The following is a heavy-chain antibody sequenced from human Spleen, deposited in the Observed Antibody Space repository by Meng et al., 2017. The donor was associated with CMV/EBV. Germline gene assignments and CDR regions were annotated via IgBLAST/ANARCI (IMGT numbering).Heavy chain of an antibody. CDR2: MNPNSGNT. CDR3: ARTRIEVEPDGRKIKLYNYGMDV. D-gene: IGHD2-2*01. J-gene: IGHJ6*02. V-gene: IGHV1-8*01. Sequence: ASVKVSCKASGYTFTTYDINWVRQATGQGLEWMGWMNPNSGNTDYAQKFQGRVSLTRVTSISTAYMELSSLTSDDTAVYYCARTRIEVEPDGRKIKLYNYGMDVWGQGTTVTVSS. CDR1: GYTFTTYD.